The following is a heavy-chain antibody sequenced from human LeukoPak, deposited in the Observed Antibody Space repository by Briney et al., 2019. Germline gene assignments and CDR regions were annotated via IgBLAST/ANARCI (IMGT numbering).Heavy chain of an antibody. V-gene: IGHV4-34*01. Sequence: PSETLTLTCAVYGGSCSGYYWRWIRQPPGKALEWIGEINHSGSTNYNPSLKSRATISVDTSKNQFSLKLSSVTAADTAVYYCARGRYYGSGSVYWGQGTLVTVSS. J-gene: IGHJ4*02. D-gene: IGHD3-10*01. CDR3: ARGRYYGSGSVY. CDR1: GGSCSGYY. CDR2: INHSGST.